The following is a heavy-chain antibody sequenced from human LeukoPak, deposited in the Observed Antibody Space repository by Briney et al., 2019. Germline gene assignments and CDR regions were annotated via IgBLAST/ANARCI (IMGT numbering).Heavy chain of an antibody. J-gene: IGHJ5*02. V-gene: IGHV1-8*03. CDR1: GYTFTSYG. CDR2: MNPNSGNT. CDR3: ARLVQVGTREWFDP. Sequence: ASVKVSCKASGYTFTSYGISWVRQAPGQGLEWMGWMNPNSGNTGYAQKFQGRVTITRNTSISTAYMELSSLRSEDTAVYYCARLVQVGTREWFDPWGQGTLVTVSS. D-gene: IGHD1-7*01.